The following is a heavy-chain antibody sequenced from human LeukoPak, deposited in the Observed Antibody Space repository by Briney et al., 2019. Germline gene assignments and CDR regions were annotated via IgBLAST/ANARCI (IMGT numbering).Heavy chain of an antibody. Sequence: GGSLRLSCAASGFTFSSYGMHWVRQAPGKGLEWVAFIRYDGSNKYYADSVKGRFTISRDNSKNTLYLQMNSLRAEDTAVYYCAKDRRSSSWLDSPYYYYYGMEVWGQGTTVTVSS. V-gene: IGHV3-30*02. CDR1: GFTFSSYG. J-gene: IGHJ6*02. CDR2: IRYDGSNK. D-gene: IGHD6-13*01. CDR3: AKDRRSSSWLDSPYYYYYGMEV.